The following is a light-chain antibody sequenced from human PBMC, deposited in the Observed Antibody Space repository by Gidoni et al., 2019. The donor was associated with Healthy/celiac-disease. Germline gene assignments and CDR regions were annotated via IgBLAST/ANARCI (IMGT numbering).Light chain of an antibody. CDR3: AAWDDSLSGRV. V-gene: IGLV1-47*02. CDR2: INN. CDR1: SSNIGSNY. Sequence: QSVLTQPPSASGTPGQRVTISCSGSSSNIGSNYVYCYQQLPGTAPKLLIYINNQRPSGVPDRFSGSKSGTSASLAISGLRSEDEADYYCAAWDDSLSGRVFGGGTKLTVL. J-gene: IGLJ3*02.